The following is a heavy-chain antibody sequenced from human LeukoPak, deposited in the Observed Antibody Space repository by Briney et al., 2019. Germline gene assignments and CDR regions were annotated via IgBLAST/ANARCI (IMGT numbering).Heavy chain of an antibody. CDR2: INHSGST. Sequence: PSETLSLTCAVYGGSFSGYYWSWIRQPPGKGLEWIGEINHSGSTNYNPSLKSRVTISVDTSKNQFSLKLSSVTAADTAVYYCARAPKGMTTVRYYYYYYMDVWGKGTTVTVS. CDR3: ARAPKGMTTVRYYYYYYMDV. D-gene: IGHD4-11*01. V-gene: IGHV4-34*01. CDR1: GGSFSGYY. J-gene: IGHJ6*03.